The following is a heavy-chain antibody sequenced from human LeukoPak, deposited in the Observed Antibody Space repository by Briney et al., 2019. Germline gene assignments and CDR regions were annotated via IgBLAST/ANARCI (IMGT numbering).Heavy chain of an antibody. Sequence: WETLSLTCTVSVGSMSSYYWSWIRQPPGKGLEWLGYVYYSGSTNYNPSLKSRVTISLGTSKNQFSLKLSSVTAADTAVYYCARHGSGTSLALDPWGQGTLVTVSS. V-gene: IGHV4-59*08. CDR1: VGSMSSYY. CDR3: ARHGSGTSLALDP. D-gene: IGHD3-10*01. CDR2: VYYSGST. J-gene: IGHJ5*02.